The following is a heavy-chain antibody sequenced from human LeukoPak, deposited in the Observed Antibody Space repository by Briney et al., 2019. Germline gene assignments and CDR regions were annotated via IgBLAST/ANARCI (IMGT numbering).Heavy chain of an antibody. CDR1: GFTFSRYS. CDR2: ISSSSSYR. CDR3: ARDIHSYGQYYFDY. J-gene: IGHJ4*02. Sequence: PGGSLRLSCAASGFTFSRYSMNWVRQAPGKGLEWVSSISSSSSYRYYADSVKGRFTISRDNAKNSLHLQMNSLRAEDTAVYYCARDIHSYGQYYFDYWGQGTLVTVSS. D-gene: IGHD5-18*01. V-gene: IGHV3-21*01.